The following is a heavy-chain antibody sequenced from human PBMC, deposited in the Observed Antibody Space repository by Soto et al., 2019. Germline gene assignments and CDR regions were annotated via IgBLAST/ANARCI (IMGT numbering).Heavy chain of an antibody. V-gene: IGHV4-39*07. CDR2: VFYTGFT. CDR3: ARFSLHGSNLYYFDY. D-gene: IGHD1-1*01. J-gene: IGHJ4*02. CDR1: GGSISGSYYY. Sequence: SETLSLTCAVSGGSISGSYYYWGWLRQSPGKGPEWIGSVFYTGFTSYNPSLESRVTISLDMSKNHFSLSLSSLTAADTAVYYCARFSLHGSNLYYFDYWGQGTLVTVSS.